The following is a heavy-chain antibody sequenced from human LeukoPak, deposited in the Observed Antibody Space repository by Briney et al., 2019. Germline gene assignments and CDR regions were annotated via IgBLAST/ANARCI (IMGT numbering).Heavy chain of an antibody. CDR1: GFTFSSSA. CDR3: ARGYSAYGTDY. CDR2: ISASGGST. V-gene: IGHV3-23*01. Sequence: GGSLRLSCAASGFTFSSSAMSWVRQVPGKGLEWVSGISASGGSTSYADSVKGRFTISRDNAKNTLYLQMNSLRAEDTAVYYCARGYSAYGTDYWGQGTLVTVSS. J-gene: IGHJ4*02. D-gene: IGHD5-12*01.